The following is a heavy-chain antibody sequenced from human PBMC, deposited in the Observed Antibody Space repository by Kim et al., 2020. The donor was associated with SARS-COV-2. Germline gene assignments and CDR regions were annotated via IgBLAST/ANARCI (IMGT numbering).Heavy chain of an antibody. D-gene: IGHD3-16*01. Sequence: SETLSLTCTVSGGSISSSSYYWGWIRQPPGKGLEWIGSIYYSGSTYYNPSLKSRVTISVDTSKNQFSLKLSSVTAADTAVYYCARQIMITFGGVMHHENWFDPWGQGTLVTVSS. CDR3: ARQIMITFGGVMHHENWFDP. V-gene: IGHV4-39*01. CDR2: IYYSGST. CDR1: GGSISSSSYY. J-gene: IGHJ5*02.